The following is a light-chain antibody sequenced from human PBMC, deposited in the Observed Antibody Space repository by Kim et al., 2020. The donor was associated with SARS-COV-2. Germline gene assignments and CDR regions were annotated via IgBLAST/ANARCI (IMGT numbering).Light chain of an antibody. Sequence: DIQMTQSPSTLSASVGDRVTITCRASQTISTWLAWYQQKPGKAPKLLLYLASTLESGVPSRFSGSGSGTEFTPTIDSLQPDDFATYYCQHYIRFPYTFGQGTKLEI. CDR3: QHYIRFPYT. CDR2: LAS. CDR1: QTISTW. J-gene: IGKJ2*01. V-gene: IGKV1-5*03.